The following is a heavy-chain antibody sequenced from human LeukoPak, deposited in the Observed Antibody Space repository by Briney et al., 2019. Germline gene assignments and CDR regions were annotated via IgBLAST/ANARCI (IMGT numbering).Heavy chain of an antibody. CDR3: AKGPLSRFDY. V-gene: IGHV3-23*01. D-gene: IGHD3-16*02. CDR1: GFTFSNYA. J-gene: IGHJ4*02. Sequence: GGSLRLSCAASGFTFSNYAMNWVRQAPGKGLEWVSAINGNGDSTYYADSVKGRFTISRDNSKNTLYLQVNSLRAEDTAVYYCAKGPLSRFDYWGQGTLVTVSS. CDR2: INGNGDST.